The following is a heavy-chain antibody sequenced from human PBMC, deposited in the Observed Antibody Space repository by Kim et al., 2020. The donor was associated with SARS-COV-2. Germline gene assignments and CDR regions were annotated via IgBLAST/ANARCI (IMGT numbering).Heavy chain of an antibody. V-gene: IGHV3-7*01. CDR1: GFTFSSYW. D-gene: IGHD3-10*01. CDR2: IKQDGSEK. Sequence: GGSLRLSCAASGFTFSSYWMSWVRHAPGKGLEWVANIKQDGSEKYYVDSVKGRFTISRDNAKNSLYLQMNSLRAEDTAVYYCAKNEHVLLWFGELLGLDYWGQGTLVTVSS. CDR3: AKNEHVLLWFGELLGLDY. J-gene: IGHJ4*02.